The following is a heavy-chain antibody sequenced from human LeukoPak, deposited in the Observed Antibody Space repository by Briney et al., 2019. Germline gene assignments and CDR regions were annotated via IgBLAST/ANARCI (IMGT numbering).Heavy chain of an antibody. CDR3: ARDRTTALKYYYYGMDV. Sequence: SQTLSLTCTVSGGSISSGDYYWSWIRQPPGTGLEWIGYIYYSGSTYYNPSLKSRVTISVDTSKNQLSLKLSSVTAADTAVYYCARDRTTALKYYYYGMDVWGQGTTVTVSS. D-gene: IGHD4-17*01. CDR2: IYYSGST. CDR1: GGSISSGDYY. J-gene: IGHJ6*02. V-gene: IGHV4-30-4*01.